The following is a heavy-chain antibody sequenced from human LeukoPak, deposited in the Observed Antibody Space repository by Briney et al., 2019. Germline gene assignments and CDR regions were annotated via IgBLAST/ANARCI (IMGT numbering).Heavy chain of an antibody. V-gene: IGHV1-69*06. CDR2: IIPIFGTA. CDR1: GGTFSSYA. Sequence: SVKVSCKASGGTFSSYAISWVRQAPGQGLEWMGGIIPIFGTANYAQKFQGRVTITADKSTSTAYMELSSLRSEDTAVYYCARDRPTYCSGGSCYLFDYWGQGTLDTVSS. D-gene: IGHD2-15*01. CDR3: ARDRPTYCSGGSCYLFDY. J-gene: IGHJ4*02.